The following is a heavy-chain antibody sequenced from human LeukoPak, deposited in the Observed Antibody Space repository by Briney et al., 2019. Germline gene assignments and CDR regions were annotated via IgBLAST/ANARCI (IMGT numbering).Heavy chain of an antibody. Sequence: PSETLSLTCAVYGGSFSGYYWSWIRQPPGKGLEWIGEINHSGSTNYNPSLKSRVTISVDTSKNQFSLKLSSVTAADTAVYYCASSYRVTNRIAARQYGMDVWGQGTTVTVSS. CDR2: INHSGST. V-gene: IGHV4-34*01. CDR1: GGSFSGYY. J-gene: IGHJ6*02. CDR3: ASSYRVTNRIAARQYGMDV. D-gene: IGHD6-6*01.